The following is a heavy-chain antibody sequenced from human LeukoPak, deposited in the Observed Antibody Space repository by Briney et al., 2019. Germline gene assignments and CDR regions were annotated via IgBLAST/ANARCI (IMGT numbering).Heavy chain of an antibody. V-gene: IGHV1-2*02. D-gene: IGHD6-13*01. Sequence: ASVKVSCKASGYTFSDYYMHWVRQAPGQGLEWMGWINPNSGGTNYARKFQGRVTMTRDTSISTAYMELSRLRSDDTAVYYCARESSSISDYWGQGTLVTVSS. J-gene: IGHJ4*02. CDR2: INPNSGGT. CDR3: ARESSSISDY. CDR1: GYTFSDYY.